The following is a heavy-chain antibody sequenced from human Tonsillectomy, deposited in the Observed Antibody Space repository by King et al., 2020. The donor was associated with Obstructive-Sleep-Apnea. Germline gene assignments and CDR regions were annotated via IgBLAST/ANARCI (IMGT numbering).Heavy chain of an antibody. CDR3: AKGSYPTTVVTA. CDR2: ISFDGSNK. J-gene: IGHJ4*02. CDR1: GFTFSNYG. Sequence: VQLVESGGGVVQPGRSLRLSCAASGFTFSNYGIHWVRQAPGKGLAWVALISFDGSNKYYADSVKGRFTISRDNSKNTLYLQMNSLRTHDTAVYYCAKGSYPTTVVTAGGQGTLLTVSS. V-gene: IGHV3-30*18. D-gene: IGHD4-23*01.